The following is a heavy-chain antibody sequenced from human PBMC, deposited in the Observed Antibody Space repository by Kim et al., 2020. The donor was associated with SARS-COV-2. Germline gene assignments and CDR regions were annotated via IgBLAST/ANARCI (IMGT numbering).Heavy chain of an antibody. D-gene: IGHD6-19*01. V-gene: IGHV4-34*01. Sequence: SRVTIPVDTSKNQFSLKLSSVTAADTAVYYCARGGYSSGWYGLYWYFDLWGRGTLVTVSS. J-gene: IGHJ2*01. CDR3: ARGGYSSGWYGLYWYFDL.